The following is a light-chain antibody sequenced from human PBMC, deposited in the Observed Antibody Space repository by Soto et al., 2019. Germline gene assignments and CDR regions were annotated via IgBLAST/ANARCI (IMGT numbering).Light chain of an antibody. V-gene: IGKV3-15*01. CDR2: GAS. J-gene: IGKJ4*01. CDR1: QSVSSN. Sequence: EIVLTQSPDTLSLSPGERATLSCRASQSVSSNLVWFQQKPGQAPRPLIYGASTRATGIPDRFSGSGSGTEFTLTISSLQSEDFAVYSCQQYNSWPLTFGGGTKGDIK. CDR3: QQYNSWPLT.